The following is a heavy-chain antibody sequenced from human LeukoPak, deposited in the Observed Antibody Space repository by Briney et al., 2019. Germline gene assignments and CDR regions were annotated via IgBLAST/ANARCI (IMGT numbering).Heavy chain of an antibody. J-gene: IGHJ4*02. V-gene: IGHV3-7*01. Sequence: TGGSLRLSCEASGFTFRDYWMTWVRQAPGKGMEWVANVKQDGTEKFYVDSVKGRFTISRDNGKNSLYLQMNSLRVEDTAIYYCARAGGTSWVDYWGQGTLVTVSS. CDR1: GFTFRDYW. D-gene: IGHD6-13*01. CDR3: ARAGGTSWVDY. CDR2: VKQDGTEK.